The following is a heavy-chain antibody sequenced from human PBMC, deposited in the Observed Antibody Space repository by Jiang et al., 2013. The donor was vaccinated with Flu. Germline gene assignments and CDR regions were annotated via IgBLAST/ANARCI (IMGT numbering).Heavy chain of an antibody. Sequence: LRLSCEGSGFTFSSYGMHWVRQAPGKGLEWVAIIWYDGNNKDYVDSVKGRFTISRDNSKNTLFLQMNSLRAEDTAVYFCARGGSRNWYGIDYWGQGTLVTVSS. D-gene: IGHD3-16*01. CDR1: GFTFSSYG. CDR3: ARGGSRNWYGIDY. V-gene: IGHV3-33*01. CDR2: IWYDGNNK. J-gene: IGHJ4*02.